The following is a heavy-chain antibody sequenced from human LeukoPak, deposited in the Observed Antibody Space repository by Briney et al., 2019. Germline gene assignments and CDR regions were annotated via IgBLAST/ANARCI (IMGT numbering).Heavy chain of an antibody. CDR3: AKERALRYYGSGSGGKNWFDP. J-gene: IGHJ5*02. V-gene: IGHV3-30*02. D-gene: IGHD3-10*01. Sequence: GGSLRLSCAASGFTFSSYGMHWVRQAPGKGLEWVAFIRYDGSNKYYADSVKGRFTISRDNSKNTLYLQMNSLRAEDTAVYYCAKERALRYYGSGSGGKNWFDPWGQGTLVTVSS. CDR1: GFTFSSYG. CDR2: IRYDGSNK.